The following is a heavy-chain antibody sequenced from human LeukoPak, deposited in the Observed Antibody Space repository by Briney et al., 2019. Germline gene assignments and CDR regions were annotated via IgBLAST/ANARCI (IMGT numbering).Heavy chain of an antibody. CDR1: GYTFTSYY. V-gene: IGHV1-3*01. Sequence: ASVKVSCKASGYTFTSYYMHWVRQDPGQRLEWMGWINAGNGNTKYSQKFQGRVTITRDTSASTAYMELSSLRSEDTAVYYCARAPTHCSSTSCYADGAFDIWGQGTMVTVSS. D-gene: IGHD2-2*01. J-gene: IGHJ3*02. CDR2: INAGNGNT. CDR3: ARAPTHCSSTSCYADGAFDI.